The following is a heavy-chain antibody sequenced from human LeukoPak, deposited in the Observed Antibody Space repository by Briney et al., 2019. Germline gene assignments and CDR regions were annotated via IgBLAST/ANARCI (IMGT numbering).Heavy chain of an antibody. CDR2: IRYDGSNK. D-gene: IGHD1-26*01. CDR3: ARLVGDRTIYDY. V-gene: IGHV3-30*02. CDR1: GFTFSSYG. Sequence: GGSLRLSCAASGFTFSSYGMHWVRQAPGKGLEWVAFIRYDGSNKYYADSVKGRFTISRDNSKNTLYLQMNSLRVEDTAVYYCARLVGDRTIYDYWGQGTLVTVSS. J-gene: IGHJ4*02.